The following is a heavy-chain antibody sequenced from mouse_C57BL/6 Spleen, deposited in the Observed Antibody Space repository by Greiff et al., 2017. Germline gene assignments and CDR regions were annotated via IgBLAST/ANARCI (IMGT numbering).Heavy chain of an antibody. J-gene: IGHJ2*01. V-gene: IGHV1-82*01. CDR3: ARGQDDYDGSFDY. CDR2: IYPGDGDT. D-gene: IGHD2-4*01. CDR1: GYAFSSSW. Sequence: QVQLQQSGPELVKPGASVKISCKASGYAFSSSWMNWVKQRPGKGLEWIGRIYPGDGDTNYNGKFKGKATLTADKSSSTAYMQLSSLTSEDSAVYFCARGQDDYDGSFDYWGQGTTRTVSS.